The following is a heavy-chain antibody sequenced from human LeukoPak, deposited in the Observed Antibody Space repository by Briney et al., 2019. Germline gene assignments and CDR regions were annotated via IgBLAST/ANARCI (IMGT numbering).Heavy chain of an antibody. V-gene: IGHV3-64D*06. CDR3: GKDYLGAFSCLES. Sequence: GGSLRLSCSASGFIFNYYALHWVRQAPGRGPEHVSVIGTSGNTFYTDSVKGRFIISRDNSKNMVHLQMNSLRPEDTGVYYCGKDYLGAFSCLESWGQGTLVVVSS. CDR1: GFIFNYYA. J-gene: IGHJ4*02. D-gene: IGHD2-2*01. CDR2: IGTSGNT.